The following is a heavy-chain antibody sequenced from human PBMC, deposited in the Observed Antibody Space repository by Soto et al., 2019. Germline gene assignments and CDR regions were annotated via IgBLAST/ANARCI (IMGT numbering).Heavy chain of an antibody. J-gene: IGHJ3*02. CDR1: GYTFTSYA. Sequence: ASVKVSCKASGYTFTSYAMHWVRQAPGQRLEWMGWINAGNGNTKYSQKFQGRVTITRDTSASTAYMELSSLRSEDTAVYYCAREYYDILTGYSSWLGAFDIWGQWTMVTVSS. CDR2: INAGNGNT. CDR3: AREYYDILTGYSSWLGAFDI. D-gene: IGHD3-9*01. V-gene: IGHV1-3*01.